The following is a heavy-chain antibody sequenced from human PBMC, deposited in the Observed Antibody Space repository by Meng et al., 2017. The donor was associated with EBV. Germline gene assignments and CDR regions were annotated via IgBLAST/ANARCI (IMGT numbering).Heavy chain of an antibody. CDR3: WGDLNYGSY. Sequence: EWHVVGVGGVLRQPVGASKVCCGSYGFFFRDSAVHWVRQASGKGLEWVGRVETKASKYATAYAASVKGRFSASRDDSKNMVFLEMNSLKTEDTARYYCWGDLNYGSYWGQGTLVTVSS. J-gene: IGHJ4*02. CDR1: GFFFRDSA. V-gene: IGHV3-73*01. CDR2: VETKASKYAT. D-gene: IGHD3-16*01.